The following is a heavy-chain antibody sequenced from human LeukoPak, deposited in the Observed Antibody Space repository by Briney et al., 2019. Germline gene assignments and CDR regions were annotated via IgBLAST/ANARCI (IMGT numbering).Heavy chain of an antibody. CDR3: ARGLGYSYGSDY. Sequence: SVKLSCKASGGTFSSYAISWVRQAPGQGLELMGGIIPIFGAANYAQKFQGRVTITTDEYTSTAYMELSSLGSEDTAVYYCARGLGYSYGSDYWGQGTLVTVSS. D-gene: IGHD5-18*01. V-gene: IGHV1-69*05. J-gene: IGHJ4*02. CDR1: GGTFSSYA. CDR2: IIPIFGAA.